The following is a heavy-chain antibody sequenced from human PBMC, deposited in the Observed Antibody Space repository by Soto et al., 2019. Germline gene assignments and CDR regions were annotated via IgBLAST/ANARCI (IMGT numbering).Heavy chain of an antibody. CDR1: GGSFSGYY. CDR3: ARKGYDYVWGSYRFQKFNWFDP. V-gene: IGHV4-34*01. CDR2: INHSGST. J-gene: IGHJ5*02. D-gene: IGHD3-16*02. Sequence: SETLSLTCAVYGGSFSGYYWSWIRQPPGEGLEWIGEINHSGSTNYNPSLKSRVTISVDTSKNQFSLKLSSVTAADTAVYYCARKGYDYVWGSYRFQKFNWFDPWGQGTLVTVSS.